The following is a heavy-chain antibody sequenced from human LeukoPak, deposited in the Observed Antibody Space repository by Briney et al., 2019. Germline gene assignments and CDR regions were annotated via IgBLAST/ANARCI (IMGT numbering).Heavy chain of an antibody. Sequence: PGGSLRLSCAASGFTFSSYSMNWVRQAPGKGLDWVSSISSSSSYIYYADSVKGRFTISRDNAKNSLYLQMNSLRAEDTAVYYCARDRRDYYDSSGYYRVVVLTGWGQGTLVTVSS. CDR2: ISSSSSYI. D-gene: IGHD3-22*01. CDR1: GFTFSSYS. J-gene: IGHJ4*02. V-gene: IGHV3-21*01. CDR3: ARDRRDYYDSSGYYRVVVLTG.